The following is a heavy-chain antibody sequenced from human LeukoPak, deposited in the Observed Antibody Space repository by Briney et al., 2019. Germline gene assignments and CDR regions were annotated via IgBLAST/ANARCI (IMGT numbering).Heavy chain of an antibody. D-gene: IGHD4-23*01. V-gene: IGHV4-4*07. CDR1: GGSISSYY. CDR3: ARVSPGGNSDY. J-gene: IGHJ4*02. CDR2: VYSSGST. Sequence: SETLSLTCTVSGGSISSYYWSWIRQPAGKGLEWIGRVYSSGSTNYNPSLKSRVTMSVDMSRNQFSLKLSSVTAADTAVYYCARVSPGGNSDYLGQGTLVTVSS.